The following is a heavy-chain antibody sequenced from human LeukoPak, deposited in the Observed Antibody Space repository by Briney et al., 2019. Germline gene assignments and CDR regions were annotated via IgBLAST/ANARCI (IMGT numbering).Heavy chain of an antibody. CDR3: ARQGSGFAPKYYYYMEG. CDR1: GDSFTSYW. V-gene: IGHV5-51*01. D-gene: IGHD3-10*01. CDR2: IYFGDSET. J-gene: IGHJ6*03. Sequence: GESLKISCNSLGDSFTSYWIGWVPQMPGKGLGWMGIIYFGDSETRYRPSFEGQVTLSAGQSISTAYLQWSSLKASDPGMCYCARQGSGFAPKYYYYMEGWGKGSTVALSS.